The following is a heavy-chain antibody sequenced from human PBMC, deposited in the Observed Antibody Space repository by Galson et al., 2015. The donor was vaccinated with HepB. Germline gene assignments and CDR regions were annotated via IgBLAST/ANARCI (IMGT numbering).Heavy chain of an antibody. J-gene: IGHJ4*02. CDR1: GFTFSSYG. V-gene: IGHV3-30*18. Sequence: SLRLSCAASGFTFSSYGMHWVRQAPGKGLEWVAVISYDGSNKYYADSVKGRFTISRDNSKNTLYLQMNSLRAEDTAVYYCAKDLGEDYGYFDYWDQGTLVTVSS. D-gene: IGHD4-17*01. CDR3: AKDLGEDYGYFDY. CDR2: ISYDGSNK.